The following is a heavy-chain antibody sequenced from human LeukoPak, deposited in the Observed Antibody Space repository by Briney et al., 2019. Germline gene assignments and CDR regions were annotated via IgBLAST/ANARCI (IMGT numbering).Heavy chain of an antibody. CDR1: GGSISSYY. J-gene: IGHJ4*02. Sequence: PSETLSLTCTVSGGSISSYYWSWIRQPPGKGLEWIGHMYYSGGTNYNPSLKSRVTISVDTSKNQFSLKLSSVTAADTAAYYCTRRCKDAYTLYCFDYWGQGTLVTVSS. V-gene: IGHV4-59*01. D-gene: IGHD5-24*01. CDR3: TRRCKDAYTLYCFDY. CDR2: MYYSGGT.